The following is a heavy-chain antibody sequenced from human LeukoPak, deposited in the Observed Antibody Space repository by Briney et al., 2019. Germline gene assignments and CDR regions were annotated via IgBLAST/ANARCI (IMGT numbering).Heavy chain of an antibody. CDR1: GGSISSYY. CDR2: INHSGST. D-gene: IGHD3-16*02. J-gene: IGHJ4*02. CDR3: ARGRYYDYVWGSYRPEMGSFDY. V-gene: IGHV4-34*01. Sequence: PSETLSLTCTVSGGSISSYYWSWIRQPPGKGLEWIGEINHSGSTNYNPSLKSRVTISVDTSKNQFSLKLSSVTAADTAVYYCARGRYYDYVWGSYRPEMGSFDYWGQGTLVTVSS.